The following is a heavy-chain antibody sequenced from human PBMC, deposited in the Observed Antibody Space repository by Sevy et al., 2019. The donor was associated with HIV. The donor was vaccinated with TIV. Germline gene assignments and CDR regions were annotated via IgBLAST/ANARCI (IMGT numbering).Heavy chain of an antibody. CDR1: GGSISSGDYY. D-gene: IGHD6-6*01. CDR2: IYYSGST. V-gene: IGHV4-30-4*01. J-gene: IGHJ4*02. CDR3: ARAPIEYSSSYFDY. Sequence: SETLSLTCTVSGGSISSGDYYWSWIRQSPGKGLEWIGYIYYSGSTYYNPSLKSRVTISVDTSKNQFSLKLSSVTAADTAVYYCARAPIEYSSSYFDYWGQGTLVTVSS.